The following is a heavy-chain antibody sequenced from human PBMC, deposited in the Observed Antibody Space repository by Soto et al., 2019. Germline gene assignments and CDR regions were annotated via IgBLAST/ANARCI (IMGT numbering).Heavy chain of an antibody. CDR3: ARASITNWFDP. D-gene: IGHD2-21*01. CDR1: GGSFSGYY. J-gene: IGHJ5*02. V-gene: IGHV4-34*01. Sequence: PSETLSLTCAVYGGSFSGYYWSWIRQPPGKGLEWIGEINHSGSTNYNPSLKSRVTISVDTSKNQFSLKLSSVTAADTAVYYCARASITNWFDPWGQGTLVT. CDR2: INHSGST.